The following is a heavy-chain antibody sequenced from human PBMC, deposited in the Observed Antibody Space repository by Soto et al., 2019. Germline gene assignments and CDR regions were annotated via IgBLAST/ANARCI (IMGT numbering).Heavy chain of an antibody. D-gene: IGHD3-16*02. CDR2: IKSKTDGGTT. V-gene: IGHV3-15*01. CDR3: TTEDTSYDYVWGSYRYLSWFDP. CDR1: GFTFSNAW. Sequence: GGSLRLSCAASGFTFSNAWMSWVRRAPGKGLEWVGRIKSKTDGGTTDYAAPVKGRFTISRDDSKNTLYLQMNSLKTEDTAVYYSTTEDTSYDYVWGSYRYLSWFDPWGQGTLVTVSS. J-gene: IGHJ5*02.